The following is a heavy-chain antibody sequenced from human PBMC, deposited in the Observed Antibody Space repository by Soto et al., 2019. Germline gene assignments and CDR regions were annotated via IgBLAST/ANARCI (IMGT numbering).Heavy chain of an antibody. J-gene: IGHJ4*02. CDR1: GYSFTSYW. D-gene: IGHD6-19*01. CDR3: ARREFGQWLVRGGFDY. V-gene: IGHV5-51*01. Sequence: GESLKISCKGSGYSFTSYWIGWVRQMPGKGLEWMGIIYPGDSDTRYSPSFQGQVTISADKSISTAYLQWSSLKASDTAMYYCARREFGQWLVRGGFDYWGQGTLVTVSS. CDR2: IYPGDSDT.